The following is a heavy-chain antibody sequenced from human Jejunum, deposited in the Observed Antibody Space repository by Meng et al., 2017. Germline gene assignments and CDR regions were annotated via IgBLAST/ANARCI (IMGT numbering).Heavy chain of an antibody. J-gene: IGHJ4*02. D-gene: IGHD2-15*01. V-gene: IGHV4-4*02. Sequence: QVQLQESGPGLVKPSGTLSLTCAVSCDYISGSNWWSWVRQPPGKGLEWIGVIYHSGITYYNPSLKIRVTISVDKPKNQFSLRLSFVTAADTAVYYCAKYSRGFDSWGQGTLVTVSS. CDR1: CDYISGSNW. CDR2: IYHSGIT. CDR3: AKYSRGFDS.